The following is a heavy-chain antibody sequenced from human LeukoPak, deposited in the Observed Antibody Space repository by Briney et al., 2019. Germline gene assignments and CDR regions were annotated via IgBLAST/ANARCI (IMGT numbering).Heavy chain of an antibody. CDR2: ISSDRKTT. CDR3: AKDRLGYCSGGSCYRFDY. CDR1: GFSFSDYS. Sequence: GGSLRLSCVASGFSFSDYSMNWVRQAPGKGLECISYISSDRKTTWHADSVKGRFTISRDNSKNTLYLQMNSLRAEDTAVYYCAKDRLGYCSGGSCYRFDYWGQGTLVTVSS. J-gene: IGHJ4*02. D-gene: IGHD2-15*01. V-gene: IGHV3-48*01.